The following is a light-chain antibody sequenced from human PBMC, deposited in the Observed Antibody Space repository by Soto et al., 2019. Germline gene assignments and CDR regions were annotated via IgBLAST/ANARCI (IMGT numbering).Light chain of an antibody. V-gene: IGKV3-20*01. J-gene: IGKJ4*01. CDR2: GAS. CDR3: PLFGVPPLVT. Sequence: EIVLTQSPDTLSLSPGERATLSCRASQVVSSNYLAWYQQRPGQTPRLLIYGASTRATGVPDRFSGSGSGTDFALSVSRLETDDSAICYCPLFGVPPLVTFGGGARVEIK. CDR1: QVVSSNY.